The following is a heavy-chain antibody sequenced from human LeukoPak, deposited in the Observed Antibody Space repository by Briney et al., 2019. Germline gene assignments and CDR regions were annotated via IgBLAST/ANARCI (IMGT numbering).Heavy chain of an antibody. J-gene: IGHJ4*02. CDR1: GGSFSGYY. Sequence: SETLSLTCAVYGGSFSGYYWSWIRQPPGKGLEWIGEINHSGSTNYNPSLKSRVTISVDTSKNQFSLKLSSVTAADTAVYYCARGGLSNGIVVVVAATLFDYWGQGTLVTVPS. CDR3: ARGGLSNGIVVVVAATLFDY. V-gene: IGHV4-34*01. D-gene: IGHD2-15*01. CDR2: INHSGST.